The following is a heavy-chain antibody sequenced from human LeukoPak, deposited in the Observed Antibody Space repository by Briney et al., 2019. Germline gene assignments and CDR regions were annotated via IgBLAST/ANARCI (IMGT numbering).Heavy chain of an antibody. J-gene: IGHJ4*02. CDR1: GFTFSSYS. V-gene: IGHV3-21*04. Sequence: PGGSLRLSCAASGFTFSSYSMNWVRQAPGKGLEWVSSISSSSSYIYYADSVKGRFTISRDNAKNSLYLQMNSLRSDDTAVYYCARGRWDYYGANWGQGTLVTVS. CDR3: ARGRWDYYGAN. D-gene: IGHD3-10*01. CDR2: ISSSSSYI.